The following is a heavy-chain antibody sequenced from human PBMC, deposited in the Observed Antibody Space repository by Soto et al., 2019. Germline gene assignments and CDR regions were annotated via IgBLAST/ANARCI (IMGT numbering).Heavy chain of an antibody. V-gene: IGHV1-69*13. J-gene: IGHJ6*02. D-gene: IGHD2-21*02. Sequence: ASVKVSCKASGGTFSNHAISWVRQAPGQGLEWVGGIIPMFPTADYAQRFQGRVTITADDSTTTVYMELSGLRSEDTAMYYCARDDATYCGGDCYRYFFYGMDVWGQGTTVTVSS. CDR1: GGTFSNHA. CDR3: ARDDATYCGGDCYRYFFYGMDV. CDR2: IIPMFPTA.